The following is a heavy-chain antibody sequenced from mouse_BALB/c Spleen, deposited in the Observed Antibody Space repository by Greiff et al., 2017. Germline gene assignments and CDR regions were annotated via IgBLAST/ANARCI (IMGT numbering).Heavy chain of an antibody. J-gene: IGHJ3*01. D-gene: IGHD2-3*01. CDR1: GFTFSSYY. V-gene: IGHV5-6*03. CDR2: ISSGGSYT. Sequence: EVMLVESGGGLVKLGGSLKLSCAASGFTFSSYYMSWVRQTPDKRLEWVATISSGGSYTYYPDSVKGRFTISRDNAKNTLYLQMSSLKSEDTAMYYCARPGDDGYYKGGFAYWGQGTLVTVSA. CDR3: ARPGDDGYYKGGFAY.